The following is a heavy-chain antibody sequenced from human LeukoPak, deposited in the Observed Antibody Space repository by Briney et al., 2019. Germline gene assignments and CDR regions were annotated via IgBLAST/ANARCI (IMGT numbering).Heavy chain of an antibody. CDR1: GGSISSYY. CDR3: ARGPLRHYYGSGDDAFDI. V-gene: IGHV4-59*01. D-gene: IGHD3-10*01. CDR2: IYYSGST. J-gene: IGHJ3*02. Sequence: KPSEALSLTCTVSGGSISSYYWSWIRQPPGKGLEWIGYIYYSGSTNYNPSLKSRVTISVGTSKNQFSLKLSSVTAADTAVYYCARGPLRHYYGSGDDAFDIWGQGTMVTVSS.